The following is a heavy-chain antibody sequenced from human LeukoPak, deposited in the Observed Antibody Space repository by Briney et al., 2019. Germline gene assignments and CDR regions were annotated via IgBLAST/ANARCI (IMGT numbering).Heavy chain of an antibody. CDR2: IQNDGNKK. D-gene: IGHD6-19*01. Sequence: GGSLRLSCAGAGFTFRAFGMHWVSQAPGKGLEWVAFIQNDGNKKDYTDSVKGRFIISRDDSKNTVFLQMDSLRAEDTAVYFCAREGSSSSFDYWGQGTLVTVSS. J-gene: IGHJ4*02. CDR1: GFTFRAFG. CDR3: AREGSSSSFDY. V-gene: IGHV3-30*02.